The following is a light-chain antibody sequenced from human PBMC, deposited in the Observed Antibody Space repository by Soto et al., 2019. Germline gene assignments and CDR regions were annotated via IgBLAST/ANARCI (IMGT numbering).Light chain of an antibody. CDR2: GAS. J-gene: IGKJ3*01. Sequence: DIVMTQSPDSLGVSLGERATINCKSSQSVLYTSNNQNYLAWYQQKSGQPPKLLIYGASAREYGVPARFSGGGSGTDFTLTINGLQADDVAVDYCQQYYFFPFTFGRGTNVDSK. CDR3: QQYYFFPFT. V-gene: IGKV4-1*01. CDR1: QSVLYTSNNQNY.